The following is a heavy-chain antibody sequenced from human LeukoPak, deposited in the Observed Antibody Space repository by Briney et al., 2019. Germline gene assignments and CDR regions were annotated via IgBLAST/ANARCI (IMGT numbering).Heavy chain of an antibody. J-gene: IGHJ3*02. D-gene: IGHD3-22*01. CDR3: ARSSATMIVVDYAFDI. V-gene: IGHV1-18*01. CDR2: ISAYNGNT. CDR1: GYTFTSYG. Sequence: ASVKVSCKASGYTFTSYGISWVRQAPGQGLEWMGWISAYNGNTNYAQKLQGRVTMTTDTSTSTAYMELRSLRSDDTAVYYCARSSATMIVVDYAFDIWGQGTMVTVSS.